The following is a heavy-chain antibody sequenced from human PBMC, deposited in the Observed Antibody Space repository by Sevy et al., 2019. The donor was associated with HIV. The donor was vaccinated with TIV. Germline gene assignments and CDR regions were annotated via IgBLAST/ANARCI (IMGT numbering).Heavy chain of an antibody. Sequence: SETLSLTCAVYGGSFSDYYWTWIRQPPGKGLEWIGEINHSGSTNYNPSLKSRVTISVDTSKKQFSLKLSSVTAADTAVYFCARGLRDRYYTLKTFYYYIMDVWGQGTTVTVSS. D-gene: IGHD1-26*01. J-gene: IGHJ6*02. CDR2: INHSGST. CDR3: ARGLRDRYYTLKTFYYYIMDV. CDR1: GGSFSDYY. V-gene: IGHV4-34*01.